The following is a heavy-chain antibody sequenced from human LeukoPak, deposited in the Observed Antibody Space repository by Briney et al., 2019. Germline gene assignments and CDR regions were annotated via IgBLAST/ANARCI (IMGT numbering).Heavy chain of an antibody. CDR3: AKDITDYVSWIDY. V-gene: IGHV3-9*01. CDR1: GFTFDDYA. Sequence: GRSLRLSCAASGFTFDDYAMHWVRQAPGKGLEWVSGISWNSGSIGYADSVKGRFTISRDNAKNSLYLQMNSLRAEDTALYYCAKDITDYVSWIDYWSQGTLVTVSS. D-gene: IGHD3-16*01. CDR2: ISWNSGSI. J-gene: IGHJ4*02.